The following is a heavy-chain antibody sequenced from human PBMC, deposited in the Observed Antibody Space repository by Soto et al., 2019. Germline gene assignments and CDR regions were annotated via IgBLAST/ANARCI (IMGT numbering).Heavy chain of an antibody. CDR2: IYSGGNT. D-gene: IGHD3-3*01. Sequence: EVQLVESGGGLVQPGGSLRLSCAVSGFTVSSNYMNWVRQAPGKGLEWVSFIYSGGNTYYADSVKGRFTISRDNSKNMLYLQMNSLRVEDTAVYYCAREVRVRGFAFEIWGQGTMVTVSS. J-gene: IGHJ3*02. CDR1: GFTVSSNY. V-gene: IGHV3-66*01. CDR3: AREVRVRGFAFEI.